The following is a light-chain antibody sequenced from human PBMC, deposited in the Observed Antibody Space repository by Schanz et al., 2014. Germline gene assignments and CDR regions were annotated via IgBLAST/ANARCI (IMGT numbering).Light chain of an antibody. Sequence: ETVLTQSPAILSLSPGERATLSCRASQSVDRDLAWYQQKPGQAPRLLIYDASNRATGIPARFSGSGFGTDFTLTISSLEPEDFAVYYCQQRSNWPLTFGGGTTVDIK. J-gene: IGKJ4*01. V-gene: IGKV3-11*01. CDR2: DAS. CDR1: QSVDRD. CDR3: QQRSNWPLT.